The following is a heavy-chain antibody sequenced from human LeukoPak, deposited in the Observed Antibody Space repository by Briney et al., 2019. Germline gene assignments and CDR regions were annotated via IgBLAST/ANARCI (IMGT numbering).Heavy chain of an antibody. CDR2: ISGSGTST. CDR3: AKVDSSERSGIWTAFDV. D-gene: IGHD3-3*01. J-gene: IGHJ3*01. V-gene: IGHV3-23*01. CDR1: GFIIRLYV. Sequence: GGSLRLSCAASGFIIRLYVMSWVRQAPGRGLEWVSDISGSGTSTHYADSVKGRFTISRDNSKKTLNLQMNSLTAEDTAVYYCAKVDSSERSGIWTAFDVWGRGTMVTVSS.